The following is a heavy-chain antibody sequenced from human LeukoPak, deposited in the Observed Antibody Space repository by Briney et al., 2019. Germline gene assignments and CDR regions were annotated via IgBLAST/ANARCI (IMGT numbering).Heavy chain of an antibody. Sequence: GASVKVSCKASGYTFTNYALNWVRQAPGQGLEWVGWINTNTGNPTYAPGFTGRFVFSLDASVSSAYLQISSLKAEDTAVYYCARDQNAHSEHWGQGTLVTVSS. CDR1: GYTFTNYA. CDR2: INTNTGNP. V-gene: IGHV7-4-1*02. CDR3: ARDQNAHSEH. J-gene: IGHJ4*02. D-gene: IGHD1-1*01.